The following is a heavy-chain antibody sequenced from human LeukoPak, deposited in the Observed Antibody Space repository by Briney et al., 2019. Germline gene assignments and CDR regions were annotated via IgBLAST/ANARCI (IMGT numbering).Heavy chain of an antibody. CDR1: GFTFSSYW. V-gene: IGHV3-74*01. Sequence: GGSLRLSCAASGFTFSSYWMHWVRQAPGKGLVWVSRINSDGSSTSYADSVKGRFTISRDNAKNTLYLQMNSLKTEDTAVYYCTTDPSSTQYYYYYYYMDVWGKGTTVTISS. J-gene: IGHJ6*03. CDR3: TTDPSSTQYYYYYYYMDV. CDR2: INSDGSST.